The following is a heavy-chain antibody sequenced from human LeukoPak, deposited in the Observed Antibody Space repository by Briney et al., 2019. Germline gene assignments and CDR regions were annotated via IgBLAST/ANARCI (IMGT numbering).Heavy chain of an antibody. CDR1: GYTFTSYG. CDR3: ARDGSGGGGYFDY. J-gene: IGHJ4*02. V-gene: IGHV1-18*01. D-gene: IGHD6-19*01. CDR2: IGTYNGNT. Sequence: GASVNVSCKTSGYTFTSYGVSWVRQAPGQGLEWMGWIGTYNGNTNYAQKFQGRVIMTTDTSTSTAYMELMSLRSDDTAVFYCARDGSGGGGYFDYWGQGTLVIVSS.